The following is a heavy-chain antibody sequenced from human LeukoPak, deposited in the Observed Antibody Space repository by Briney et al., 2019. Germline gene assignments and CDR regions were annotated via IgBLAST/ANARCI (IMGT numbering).Heavy chain of an antibody. V-gene: IGHV3-9*01. CDR2: ISWNSGSI. CDR3: AKDPSGYIIGGYFDY. J-gene: IGHJ4*02. CDR1: GFTFYDYA. D-gene: IGHD3-3*01. Sequence: GGSLRLSCAASGFTFYDYAMHWVRHAPGKGLEWVSGISWNSGSIGYADSVKGRFTISRDNAKNSLYLQMNSLRAEDTALYYCAKDPSGYIIGGYFDYWGQGTLVTVSS.